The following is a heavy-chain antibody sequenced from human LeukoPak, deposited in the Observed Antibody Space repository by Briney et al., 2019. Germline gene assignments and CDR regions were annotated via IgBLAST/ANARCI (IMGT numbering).Heavy chain of an antibody. Sequence: PGGSLRLSCVASGFPFSSYWMTWVRQAPGKGLEWVANIKQDGSKKSYVDSVKGRFTISRDNAKNSLYLQMNSLRAEDTAIYYWTGVGYIDEGIDYWGQGTLVTVSS. CDR1: GFPFSSYW. J-gene: IGHJ4*02. CDR2: IKQDGSKK. V-gene: IGHV3-7*04. CDR3: TGVGYIDEGIDY. D-gene: IGHD5-24*01.